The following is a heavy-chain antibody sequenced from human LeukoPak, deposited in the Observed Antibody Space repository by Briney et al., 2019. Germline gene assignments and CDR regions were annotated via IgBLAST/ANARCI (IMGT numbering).Heavy chain of an antibody. CDR1: GFTFSSYA. CDR3: AKDAGSSSPYYYYYMDV. V-gene: IGHV3-30-3*01. D-gene: IGHD6-6*01. Sequence: SGGSLRLSCAASGFTFSSYAMHWVRQAPGKGLEWVAVISYDGSNKYYADSVKGRFTISRDNSKNTLYLQMNSLRAEDTAVYYCAKDAGSSSPYYYYYMDVWGKGTTVTVSS. J-gene: IGHJ6*03. CDR2: ISYDGSNK.